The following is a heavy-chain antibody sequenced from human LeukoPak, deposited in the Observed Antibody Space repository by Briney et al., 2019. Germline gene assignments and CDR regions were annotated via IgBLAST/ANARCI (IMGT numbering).Heavy chain of an antibody. J-gene: IGHJ3*02. V-gene: IGHV1-2*02. Sequence: ASVKVSCKASGYTFTDYYMHWVRQAPGQGLEWMGWINPNSGGTNYAQNFQDRVTMTRDTSISTAYMDLSRLRSDDTAVYYCAREAARCTFDIWGQGTMVTVSS. CDR3: AREAARCTFDI. D-gene: IGHD4-17*01. CDR2: INPNSGGT. CDR1: GYTFTDYY.